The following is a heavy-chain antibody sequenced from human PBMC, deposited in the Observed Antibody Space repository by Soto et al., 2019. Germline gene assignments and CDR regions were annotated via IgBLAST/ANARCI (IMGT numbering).Heavy chain of an antibody. J-gene: IGHJ4*02. CDR3: ARGGLNWELSHKYIDC. CDR2: TYFRSDWFT. V-gene: IGHV6-1*01. CDR1: GDSVSNNTVG. Sequence: PSQTRSLTCVISGDSVSNNTVGWNWIRQSPSRGLEWLGRTYFRSDWFTDYATSVKSRIIIKPDTSKNHFSLQLSSVTPEDTAVYYCARGGLNWELSHKYIDCWGQGTLVTVSS. D-gene: IGHD3-16*02.